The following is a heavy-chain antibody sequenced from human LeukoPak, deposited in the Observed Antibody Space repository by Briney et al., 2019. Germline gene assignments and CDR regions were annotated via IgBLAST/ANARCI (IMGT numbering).Heavy chain of an antibody. CDR1: GGSISSSSYY. Sequence: PSETLSLTCTVSGGSISSSSYYWGWIRQPPGKGLEWIGSIYYSGSTYYNPSLKSRVSISVDTSKNQFSLKLSSVTAADTAVCYCARVHEDTTGTTGYYYMDVWGKGTTVTVSS. CDR3: ARVHEDTTGTTGYYYMDV. D-gene: IGHD1-1*01. V-gene: IGHV4-39*07. J-gene: IGHJ6*03. CDR2: IYYSGST.